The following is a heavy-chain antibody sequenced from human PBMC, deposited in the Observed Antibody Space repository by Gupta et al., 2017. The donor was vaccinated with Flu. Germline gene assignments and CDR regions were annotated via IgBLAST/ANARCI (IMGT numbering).Heavy chain of an antibody. Sequence: EMQLVESGGGLVQPGVSLRLSCAASGFSFSSSYLQWVRQAPGKGLVWVSRINPDGSSTTYAESVKGRFTISRDNAKNTLYLQMNSLGDDDTAVYYCATVTSGCWGQGTLVTVSS. J-gene: IGHJ4*02. CDR3: ATVTSGC. CDR1: GFSFSSSY. V-gene: IGHV3-74*03. CDR2: INPDGSST. D-gene: IGHD4-17*01.